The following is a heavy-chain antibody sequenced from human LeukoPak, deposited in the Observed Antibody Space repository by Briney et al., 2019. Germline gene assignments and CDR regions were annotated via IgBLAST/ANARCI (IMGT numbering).Heavy chain of an antibody. Sequence: SETLSLTCTVSGGSISSSSYYWGWIRQPPGKGLEWIGSIYYSGSTYYNPSLKSRVTISVDTSKNQFSLKLSSVTAADTAVYYCARGGSPHGMDVWGQGTTVTVSS. J-gene: IGHJ6*02. CDR3: ARGGSPHGMDV. D-gene: IGHD1-26*01. V-gene: IGHV4-39*01. CDR2: IYYSGST. CDR1: GGSISSSSYY.